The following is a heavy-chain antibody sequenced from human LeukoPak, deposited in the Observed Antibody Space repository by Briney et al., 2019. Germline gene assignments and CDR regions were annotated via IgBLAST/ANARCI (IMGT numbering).Heavy chain of an antibody. D-gene: IGHD3-22*01. CDR3: ARDSWITMIVVVPYWYFDL. Sequence: PGGSLRLSCAASGFTFSSYSMNWVRQAPGKGLEWVSSISSSSSYIYYADSVKGRFTISRDNAKNSLYPQMNSLRAEDTAVYYCARDSWITMIVVVPYWYFDLWGRGTLVTVSS. J-gene: IGHJ2*01. CDR1: GFTFSSYS. V-gene: IGHV3-21*01. CDR2: ISSSSSYI.